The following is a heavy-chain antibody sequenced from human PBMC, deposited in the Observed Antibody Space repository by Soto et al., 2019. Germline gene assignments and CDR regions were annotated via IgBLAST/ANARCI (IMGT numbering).Heavy chain of an antibody. Sequence: AVSGGSISSSNWWSWVRHPPGKGLEWIGEIYHSGSTNYNPSLKSRVTISVDKSKNQFSLKLSSVTAADTAVYYCASRIAVAGSTNWFDPWGQGTLVTVSS. CDR3: ASRIAVAGSTNWFDP. J-gene: IGHJ5*02. CDR1: GGSISSSNW. D-gene: IGHD6-19*01. V-gene: IGHV4-4*02. CDR2: IYHSGST.